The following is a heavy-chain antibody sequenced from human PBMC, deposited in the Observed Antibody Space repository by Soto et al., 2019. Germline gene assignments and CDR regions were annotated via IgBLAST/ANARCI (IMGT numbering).Heavy chain of an antibody. CDR1: GCSISSGSY. Sequence: SETLSLTCTVSGCSISSGSYLVWIRQPPGKGPEWIASIYHGGTTFYNPSLKSRITISVDTSNNQFSLKLTSVTAADTAVYYCARVHVMVVAGSTFDYWGHGTLVTVAS. J-gene: IGHJ4*01. CDR2: IYHGGTT. D-gene: IGHD6-19*01. V-gene: IGHV4-38-2*02. CDR3: ARVHVMVVAGSTFDY.